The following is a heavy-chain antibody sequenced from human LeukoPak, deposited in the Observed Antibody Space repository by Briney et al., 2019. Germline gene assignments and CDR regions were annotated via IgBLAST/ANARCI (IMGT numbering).Heavy chain of an antibody. CDR1: GFTVSSNS. CDR3: AREPLPDYDILTGYLSGWAFDI. V-gene: IGHV3-53*01. CDR2: IYSDNT. J-gene: IGHJ3*02. D-gene: IGHD3-9*01. Sequence: GGSLRLSCTVSGFTVSSNSMSWVRQAPGKGLEWVSFIYSDNTHYSDSVKGRFTISRDNSKNTLYLQMNSLRAEDTAVYYCAREPLPDYDILTGYLSGWAFDIWGQGTMVTVSS.